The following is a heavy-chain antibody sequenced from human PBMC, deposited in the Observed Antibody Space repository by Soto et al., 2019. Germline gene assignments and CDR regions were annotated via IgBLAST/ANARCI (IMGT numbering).Heavy chain of an antibody. D-gene: IGHD1-26*01. CDR2: IKSKSDGGTT. V-gene: IGHV3-15*01. CDR1: GFTFSNAW. J-gene: IGHJ3*02. CDR3: ATDPFSGSYYGFYI. Sequence: GGSLRLSCAASGFTFSNAWMNWVRQAPGKGLEWVGRIKSKSDGGTTDYAAPVQGRFIVSRDDSKNTLYLQMQSLRTEDAAVYYCATDPFSGSYYGFYIWGQGTMVTVSS.